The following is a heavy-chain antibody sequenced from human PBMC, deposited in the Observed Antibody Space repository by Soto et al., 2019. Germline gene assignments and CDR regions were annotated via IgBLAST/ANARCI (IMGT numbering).Heavy chain of an antibody. V-gene: IGHV4-34*01. CDR2: INHSGST. CDR1: GGSFSGYY. D-gene: IGHD4-4*01. Sequence: QVQLQQWGAGLLKPSETLSLTCAVYGGSFSGYYWSWIRQPPGKGLEWIGEINHSGSTNYNPSLKSRVTIPVDTSKNQFSLKLSSVTAADTAVYYCASTTRLDYWGQGTLVTVSS. CDR3: ASTTRLDY. J-gene: IGHJ4*02.